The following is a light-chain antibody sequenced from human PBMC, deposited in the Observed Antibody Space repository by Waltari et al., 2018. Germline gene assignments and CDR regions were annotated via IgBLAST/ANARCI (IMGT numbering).Light chain of an antibody. V-gene: IGKV3-20*01. CDR1: QSVGRS. J-gene: IGKJ1*01. CDR2: GAS. CDR3: QHYVKLPVT. Sequence: DIVLTQSPGTLSLSPGERATLSCRASQSVGRSLAWYQKKPGQAPRLLIFGASNRATGVPDRFSGIGSGTDFSLTISKLEPEDLAVYFCQHYVKLPVTFGQGTKVEIK.